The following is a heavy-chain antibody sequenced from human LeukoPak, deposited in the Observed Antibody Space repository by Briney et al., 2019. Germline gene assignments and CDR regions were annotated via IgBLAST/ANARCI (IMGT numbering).Heavy chain of an antibody. CDR3: ARPFSYSSGWYYFDY. D-gene: IGHD6-19*01. Sequence: PSETLSLTCGVSGYSISSGYYWGWIRQPPGKGLQWIGTIYHTGSTYYKPSLKSRVTISVDTSKNQFSLKLSSVTAADTAVYYCARPFSYSSGWYYFDYWGQGTLVTVSS. J-gene: IGHJ4*02. CDR2: IYHTGST. CDR1: GYSISSGYY. V-gene: IGHV4-38-2*01.